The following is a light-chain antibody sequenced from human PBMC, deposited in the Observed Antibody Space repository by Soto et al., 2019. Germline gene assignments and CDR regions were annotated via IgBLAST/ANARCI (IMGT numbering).Light chain of an antibody. CDR3: QQYDSYPWWT. CDR1: QGISSY. J-gene: IGKJ1*01. Sequence: AIRMTQSPSSFSASTGDRVTITCRASQGISSYLAWYQQKPGKAPKLLIYAASTLQSGVPSRFSGSGSGTDFTLTISCLQSEDFATYYCQQYDSYPWWTFGQGTKVDIK. V-gene: IGKV1-8*01. CDR2: AAS.